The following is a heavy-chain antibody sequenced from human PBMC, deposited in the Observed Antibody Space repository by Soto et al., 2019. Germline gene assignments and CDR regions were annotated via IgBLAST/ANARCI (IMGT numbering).Heavy chain of an antibody. Sequence: SETLSLTCTVSGGSIDRSNYYWDWIRQPPGKGLEWIGTTYYNGNAYYNPSLKSQVTMSVDTSKNQFSLKLISVTAADTAVYYCARHFVAVVIKGWGYWGQGTLVTVS. CDR2: TYYNGNA. J-gene: IGHJ4*02. V-gene: IGHV4-39*01. CDR3: ARHFVAVVIKGWGY. CDR1: GGSIDRSNYY. D-gene: IGHD3-22*01.